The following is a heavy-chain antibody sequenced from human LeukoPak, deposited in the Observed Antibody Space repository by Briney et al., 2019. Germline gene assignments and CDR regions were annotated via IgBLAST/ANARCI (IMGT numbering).Heavy chain of an antibody. V-gene: IGHV4-61*02. CDR2: IYTSGST. Sequence: SETLSLTCTVSGGSISRGSYYWSWIRQPAGKGLEWIGLIYTSGSTNYNPSLKSRVTISVDTSKNQFSLKLSTVTAADTAVYYCAVERDGYSIDYWGQGTLVTVSS. D-gene: IGHD5-24*01. CDR3: AVERDGYSIDY. J-gene: IGHJ4*02. CDR1: GGSISRGSYY.